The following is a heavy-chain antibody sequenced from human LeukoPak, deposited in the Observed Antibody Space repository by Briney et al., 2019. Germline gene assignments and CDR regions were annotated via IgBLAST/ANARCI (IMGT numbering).Heavy chain of an antibody. V-gene: IGHV3-53*05. CDR2: IYSGGST. CDR3: AKDGFLEWLLMDY. D-gene: IGHD3-3*01. CDR1: GFTVSSNY. J-gene: IGHJ4*02. Sequence: GGSLRLSCAASGFTVSSNYMSWVRQAPGKGLEWVSVIYSGGSTYYADSVKGRFTISRDNSKNTLYLQMSSLRAEDTAVYYCAKDGFLEWLLMDYWGQGSLVTVSS.